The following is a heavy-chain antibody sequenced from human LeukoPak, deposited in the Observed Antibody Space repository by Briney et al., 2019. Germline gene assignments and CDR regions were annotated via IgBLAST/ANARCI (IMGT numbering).Heavy chain of an antibody. V-gene: IGHV4-39*01. D-gene: IGHD4-17*01. CDR2: IYYRGDP. J-gene: IGHJ4*02. CDR3: AGTSVTLHF. Sequence: SETLSLTCTVSGGTIDTSRYYWGWIRQPPGKGLEWLANIYYRGDPFYNPSLKSPLTISMDTSKNQFSLRLTSVTAADTAVYYCAGTSVTLHFWGQGALVTVSS. CDR1: GGTIDTSRYY.